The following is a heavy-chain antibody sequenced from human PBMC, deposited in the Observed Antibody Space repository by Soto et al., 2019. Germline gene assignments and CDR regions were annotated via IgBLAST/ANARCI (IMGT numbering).Heavy chain of an antibody. CDR3: AHSVDTSSWPFDY. CDR1: GFSLSTSGVG. V-gene: IGHV2-5*02. Sequence: QITLKESGPTLVKPTQTLTVTCTFSGFSLSTSGVGVGWIRQPPGKALEWLALIYWDDDKRYSPSLKSRLTITKDTPKNQVVPTMTNMDPVDTATYYCAHSVDTSSWPFDYWGQGTLVTVSS. D-gene: IGHD6-13*01. J-gene: IGHJ4*02. CDR2: IYWDDDK.